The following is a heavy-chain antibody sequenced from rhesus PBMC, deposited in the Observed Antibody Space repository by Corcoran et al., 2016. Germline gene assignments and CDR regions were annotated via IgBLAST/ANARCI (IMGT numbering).Heavy chain of an antibody. CDR3: ARKYRVFDY. CDR1: GCSIRRSYYY. CDR2: ISYSGST. V-gene: IGHV4-122*02. J-gene: IGHJ4*01. D-gene: IGHD1-1*01. Sequence: QVQLQESGPGLVKPSATLSLTCAVSGCSIRRSYYYWSWLRQAPGKGLEWIGYISYSGSTSYNPSLKSRVTISTDTSKNQFSLKLSAVTAADTAVYYCARKYRVFDYWGQGVLVTVSS.